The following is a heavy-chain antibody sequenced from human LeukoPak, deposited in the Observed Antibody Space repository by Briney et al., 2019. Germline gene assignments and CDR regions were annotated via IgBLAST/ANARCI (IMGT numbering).Heavy chain of an antibody. CDR2: ISYDGSNK. CDR1: GFTFSSYG. V-gene: IGHV3-30*18. D-gene: IGHD6-19*01. CDR3: AKDRGSSGRNYFDQ. Sequence: GRSLRLSCAASGFTFSSYGMHWVRQTPGKGLEWVAVISYDGSNKDYADSVKGRFTISRDNSKNTLYLQMRSLRVKDTGVYYCAKDRGSSGRNYFDQWGQGTLVTVSS. J-gene: IGHJ4*02.